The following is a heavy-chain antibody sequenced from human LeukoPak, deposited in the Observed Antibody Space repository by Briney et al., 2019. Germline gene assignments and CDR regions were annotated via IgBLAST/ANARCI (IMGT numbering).Heavy chain of an antibody. CDR1: GFTFDDYA. J-gene: IGHJ4*02. D-gene: IGHD5-24*01. CDR2: ISGDGGST. CDR3: AKDNWMATRGRYGFDY. Sequence: PGGSLRLSCAATGFTFDDYAMHWVRQTPGKGLESVSLISGDGGSTYYADSVKGRFTISRDDSKNSLYLQMNSLTTEDTALYYCAKDNWMATRGRYGFDYWGQGTLVTVSS. V-gene: IGHV3-43*02.